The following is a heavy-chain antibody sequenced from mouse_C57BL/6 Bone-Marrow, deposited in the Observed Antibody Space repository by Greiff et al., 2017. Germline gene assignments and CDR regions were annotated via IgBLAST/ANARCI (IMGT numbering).Heavy chain of an antibody. CDR1: GFTFSSYA. Sequence: EVKVVESGGGLVKPGGSLKLSCAASGFTFSSYAMSWVRQTPEKRLEWVATISDGGSYTYYPDNVKGRFTISRDNAKNNLYLRRSHLKSEDTAMYDCARGDYGSSSFDYWGQGTTLTVSS. CDR3: ARGDYGSSSFDY. J-gene: IGHJ2*01. V-gene: IGHV5-4*03. CDR2: ISDGGSYT. D-gene: IGHD1-1*01.